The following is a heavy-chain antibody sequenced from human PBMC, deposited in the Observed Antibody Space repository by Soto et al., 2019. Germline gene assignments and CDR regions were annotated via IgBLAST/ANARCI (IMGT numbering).Heavy chain of an antibody. Sequence: GESLKISCKASGYIFIDYWIGWVRQMPGKGLEWVGIVYPRDSDTRYSPSFQGQVTISADRSTGTAFLQWRSLKASDTALYYCARPPLPGYSIHFNSWGQGTLVTVSS. CDR2: VYPRDSDT. D-gene: IGHD2-15*01. CDR3: ARPPLPGYSIHFNS. J-gene: IGHJ4*02. CDR1: GYIFIDYW. V-gene: IGHV5-51*01.